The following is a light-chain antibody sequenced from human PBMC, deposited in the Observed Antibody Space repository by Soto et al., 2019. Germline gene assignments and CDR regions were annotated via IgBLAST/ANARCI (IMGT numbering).Light chain of an antibody. CDR3: QQYNNWWT. CDR1: QRVNSRY. Sequence: IVLTQSPGTLSFSAGERATLSCRASQRVNSRYLAWYQQKPGQAPRLLIYGASNRATGIPDRFSGSGSGTDFTLTISSLQSEDFAVYYCQQYNNWWTFGQGTKVDIK. J-gene: IGKJ1*01. V-gene: IGKV3-20*01. CDR2: GAS.